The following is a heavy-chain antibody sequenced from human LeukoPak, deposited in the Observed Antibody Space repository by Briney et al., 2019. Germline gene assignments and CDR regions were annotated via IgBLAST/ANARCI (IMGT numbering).Heavy chain of an antibody. V-gene: IGHV1-18*01. J-gene: IGHJ4*02. CDR2: ISAYNGNT. CDR3: SRDRSYYYDSSGYLDY. CDR1: GYSFTSLG. Sequence: ASVKVSCKSSGYSFTSLGISWVRQAPGQGLEWMGWISAYNGNTNYAQKLQGRVTMTTDTSTNTAYMELRSLSTEGAEETYGSRDRSYYYDSSGYLDYWGQGTLVTVSS. D-gene: IGHD3-22*01.